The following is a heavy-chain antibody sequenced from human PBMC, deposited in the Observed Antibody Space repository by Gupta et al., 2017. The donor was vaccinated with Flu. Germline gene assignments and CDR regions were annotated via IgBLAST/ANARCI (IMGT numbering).Heavy chain of an antibody. V-gene: IGHV3-9*01. CDR2: ISWNSGNI. CDR1: A. J-gene: IGHJ4*02. CDR3: VKGFNWNYGPLDY. D-gene: IGHD1-1*01. Sequence: AMYWVRQGPGKGLEWVSGISWNSGNIGYADSVKGRFTISRDSANNSLYLQMNGLRVEDTALYFCVKGFNWNYGPLDYWGQGIQVTVSS.